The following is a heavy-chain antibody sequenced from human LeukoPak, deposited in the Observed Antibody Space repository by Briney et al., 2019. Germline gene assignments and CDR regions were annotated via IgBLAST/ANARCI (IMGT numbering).Heavy chain of an antibody. CDR2: MNIDGSEK. Sequence: GGSLRLSCAASGFTFSNYWMGWVRQAPGKRLEWVANMNIDGSEKYYADSVKGRFSISRDNARNSVYLQMASLRVEDTAVYYCARDPVEWELLLDCWGQGTLVTVSS. J-gene: IGHJ4*02. D-gene: IGHD1-26*01. V-gene: IGHV3-7*01. CDR1: GFTFSNYW. CDR3: ARDPVEWELLLDC.